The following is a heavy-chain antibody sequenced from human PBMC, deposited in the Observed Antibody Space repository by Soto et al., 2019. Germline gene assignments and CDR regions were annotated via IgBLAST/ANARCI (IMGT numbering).Heavy chain of an antibody. Sequence: TRCLICSVSGRSIIGSSSYWDWIRQPPGKGLEWIGSIYYSGNAYYNPSLKSRVTISVDTSENQVSLRLTSVTAADTAVYHCARRKGGIYAFDIWGQGTMVSV. CDR1: GRSIIGSSSY. V-gene: IGHV4-39*01. CDR3: ARRKGGIYAFDI. J-gene: IGHJ3*02. CDR2: IYYSGNA.